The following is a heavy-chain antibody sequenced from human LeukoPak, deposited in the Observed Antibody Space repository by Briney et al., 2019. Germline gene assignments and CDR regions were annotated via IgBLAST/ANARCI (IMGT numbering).Heavy chain of an antibody. D-gene: IGHD1-7*01. CDR2: INPNSGDT. Sequence: GASVKVSCKASGYIFTGYYMHWVRQAPGQGLEWMGWINPNSGDTNYAQKFQGRVTMTRDTSISTAYMELSRLRSDDTAVYYCARDPNNWNYHPNDYWGQGTLVTVSS. V-gene: IGHV1-2*02. CDR1: GYIFTGYY. CDR3: ARDPNNWNYHPNDY. J-gene: IGHJ4*02.